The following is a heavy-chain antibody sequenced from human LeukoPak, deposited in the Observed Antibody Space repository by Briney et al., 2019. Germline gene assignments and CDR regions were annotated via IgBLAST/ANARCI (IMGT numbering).Heavy chain of an antibody. CDR3: ARQSLAVAGKLSAFDI. CDR2: IKQDGSEK. Sequence: GGSLRLSCAASGFTFSSYWMSWVRQAPGKGLEWVANIKQDGSEKYYVDSVKGRFTISRDNAKNSLYLQMNSLRAEDTAVYDCARQSLAVAGKLSAFDIWGQGTMVTVSS. CDR1: GFTFSSYW. D-gene: IGHD6-19*01. J-gene: IGHJ3*02. V-gene: IGHV3-7*01.